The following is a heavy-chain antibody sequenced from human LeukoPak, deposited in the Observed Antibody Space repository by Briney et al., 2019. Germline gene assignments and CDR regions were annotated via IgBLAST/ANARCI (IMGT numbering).Heavy chain of an antibody. D-gene: IGHD5-12*01. Sequence: SQTLSLTCTVSGGSISSSNYYWGWIRQPPGKGREWIGSLYYGGSTYYNPSLKSRVTISVDTSKNQFSLMLSSVTAADTAVYYCARVNVDIVATITGGYYYFDYWGQGTLVTVSS. CDR3: ARVNVDIVATITGGYYYFDY. V-gene: IGHV4-39*07. CDR1: GGSISSSNYY. J-gene: IGHJ4*02. CDR2: LYYGGST.